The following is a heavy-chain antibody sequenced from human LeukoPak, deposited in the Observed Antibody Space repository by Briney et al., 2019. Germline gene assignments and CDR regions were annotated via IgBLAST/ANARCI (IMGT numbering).Heavy chain of an antibody. CDR3: AKDGAWGRFQH. V-gene: IGHV3-23*01. CDR2: ISPSGDIL. J-gene: IGHJ1*01. D-gene: IGHD2-21*02. Sequence: WGSLRLSCAASGFTFSSHGMDWVRQAPGKGLEWVSGISPSGDILYYADSVKGQFTISRDNSKNTVYLQMNSLRAEDTAVYYCAKDGAWGRFQHWGQGTLVTVSS. CDR1: GFTFSSHG.